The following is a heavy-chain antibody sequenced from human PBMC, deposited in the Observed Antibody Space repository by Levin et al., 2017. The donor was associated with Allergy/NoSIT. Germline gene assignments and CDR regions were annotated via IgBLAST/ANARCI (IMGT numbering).Heavy chain of an antibody. D-gene: IGHD1-1*01. Sequence: GGSLRLSCKASGGTFSSYTISWVRQAPGQGLEWMGRIIPILGIANYAQKFQGRVTITADKSTSTAYMELSSLRSEDTAVYYCARDSGTDEYFQHWGQGTLVTVSS. J-gene: IGHJ1*01. V-gene: IGHV1-69*04. CDR2: IIPILGIA. CDR1: GGTFSSYT. CDR3: ARDSGTDEYFQH.